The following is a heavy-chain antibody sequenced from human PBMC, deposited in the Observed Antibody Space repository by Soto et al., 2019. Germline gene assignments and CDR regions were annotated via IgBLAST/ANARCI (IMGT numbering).Heavy chain of an antibody. V-gene: IGHV3-23*01. CDR2: ISGGGGST. Sequence: EVQLLESGGGLVQPGGSLRLSCAASGFTFSTYAMNWVRQAPGNGLEWVSAISGGGGSTYYADSAKGRVTISRDNSKNTLYLQMNSLRGEDTAVYYCAKVSLGALTFADYYYYGLDVWGQGTTVTVSS. CDR3: AKVSLGALTFADYYYYGLDV. J-gene: IGHJ6*02. D-gene: IGHD1-26*01. CDR1: GFTFSTYA.